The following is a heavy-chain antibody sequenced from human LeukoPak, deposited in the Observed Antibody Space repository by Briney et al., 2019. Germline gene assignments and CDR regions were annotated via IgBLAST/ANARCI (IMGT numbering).Heavy chain of an antibody. J-gene: IGHJ4*02. CDR3: ARPLGIYCSGGSCYGAPFDY. CDR1: GFTFSSYA. D-gene: IGHD2-15*01. V-gene: IGHV3-23*01. Sequence: GRSLRLSCAASGFTFSSYAMSWVRQAPGKGLEWVSAISGSGGSTYYADSVKGRFTISRDNSKNTLYLQMNSLRAEDTAVYYCARPLGIYCSGGSCYGAPFDYWGQGTLVTVSS. CDR2: ISGSGGST.